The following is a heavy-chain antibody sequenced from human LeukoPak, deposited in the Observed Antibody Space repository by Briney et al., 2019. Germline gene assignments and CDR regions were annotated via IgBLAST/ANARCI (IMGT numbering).Heavy chain of an antibody. CDR2: ISGSGGST. J-gene: IGHJ5*02. D-gene: IGHD2-2*02. CDR1: GFAFSSYA. CDR3: AKTDQLLYVGWFDP. V-gene: IGHV3-23*01. Sequence: GGSLRLSCAASGFAFSSYAMSWVRQAPGKGLEWVSAISGSGGSTYYADSVKGRFTISRDNSKNTLYLQMNSLRAEDTAVYYCAKTDQLLYVGWFDPWGQGTLVTVSS.